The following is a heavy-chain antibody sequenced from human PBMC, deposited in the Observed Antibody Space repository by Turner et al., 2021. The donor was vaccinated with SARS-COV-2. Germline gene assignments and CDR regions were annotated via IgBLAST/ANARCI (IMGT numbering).Heavy chain of an antibody. CDR3: ASSSGYSGSWYLKH. V-gene: IGHV3-53*04. Sequence: EVVLVESGGGLVQTWGSLDISSAASGFTVSINYMSRVRQAPGKGLEWISVIYSGGSTYYADSVKGRFTISRHNSKNTLYLQMNSLRAEDTAVYYCASSSGYSGSWYLKHWGQGTLVTVSS. CDR2: IYSGGST. J-gene: IGHJ4*02. D-gene: IGHD6-13*01. CDR1: GFTVSINY.